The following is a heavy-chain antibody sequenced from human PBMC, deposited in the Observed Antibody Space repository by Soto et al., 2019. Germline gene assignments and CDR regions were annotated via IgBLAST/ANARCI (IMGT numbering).Heavy chain of an antibody. V-gene: IGHV3-74*03. Sequence: EVQLVESGGGLVQPGGSLRLSCAASGFIFSSYWMHWVRQAPGKGLVWVSRINSDGSSTTYADSVKGRFTISRDNAKNTLYLQMNSLRAEDTAVYYCARVVTCSSTSCYSVFDYWGQGTLVTVSS. CDR2: INSDGSST. D-gene: IGHD2-2*01. CDR3: ARVVTCSSTSCYSVFDY. J-gene: IGHJ4*02. CDR1: GFIFSSYW.